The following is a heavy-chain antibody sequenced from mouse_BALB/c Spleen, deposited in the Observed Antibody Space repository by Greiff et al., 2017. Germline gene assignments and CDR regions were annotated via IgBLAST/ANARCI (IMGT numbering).Heavy chain of an antibody. CDR2: IYPGDGST. D-gene: IGHD1-1*01. CDR1: GYTFTSYD. Sequence: QVQLKESGPELVKPGASVKISCKASGYTFTSYDINWVKQRPGQGLEWIGWIYPGDGSTKYNEKFKGKATLTADKSSSTAYMQLSSLTSENSAVYFCARRGYGPFDYWGQGTTLTVSS. CDR3: ARRGYGPFDY. J-gene: IGHJ2*01. V-gene: IGHV1S56*01.